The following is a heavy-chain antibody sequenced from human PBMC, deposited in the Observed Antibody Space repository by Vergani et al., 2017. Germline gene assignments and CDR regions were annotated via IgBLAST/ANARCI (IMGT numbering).Heavy chain of an antibody. Sequence: EVQLLESGGGLVQPGGSLRLSCAASGFTFSSYAMSWVRQAPGKGLEWVSVISGSGGSTYYADSAKGRFTISRDNSKNTLYLQMNSLRAEDTAVYYCANNRYCNSTSCYTAPGGYWGQGTLVTVSP. CDR2: ISGSGGST. D-gene: IGHD2-2*02. V-gene: IGHV3-23*01. J-gene: IGHJ4*02. CDR1: GFTFSSYA. CDR3: ANNRYCNSTSCYTAPGGY.